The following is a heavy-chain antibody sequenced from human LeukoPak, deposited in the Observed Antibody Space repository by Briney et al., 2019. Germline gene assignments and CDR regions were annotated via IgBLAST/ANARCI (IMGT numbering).Heavy chain of an antibody. CDR2: INHSGST. J-gene: IGHJ4*02. CDR1: GGSFSGYY. CDR3: ARAGARNWGFSLPFSY. Sequence: PSETLSLTCAVYGGSFSGYYWSWIRQPPGKGLEWIGEINHSGSTNYNPSLESRVTISVDTSKNQFSLKLSSVTAADTAVYYCARAGARNWGFSLPFSYWGQGTLVTVSS. D-gene: IGHD7-27*01. V-gene: IGHV4-34*01.